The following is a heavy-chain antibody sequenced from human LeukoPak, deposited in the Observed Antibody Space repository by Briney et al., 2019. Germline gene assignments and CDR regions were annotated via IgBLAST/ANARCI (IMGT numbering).Heavy chain of an antibody. CDR2: IRGSGGST. Sequence: GGSLRLSCAASGFTFSSYAMSWVRQAPGKGLEVVSAIRGSGGSTYYADSVKGRFTISRDNSKNTLYLQMNSLRGEDTAVYYCAKSSSWYASYGMDVWGQGTTVTVSS. J-gene: IGHJ6*02. CDR3: AKSSSWYASYGMDV. CDR1: GFTFSSYA. D-gene: IGHD6-13*01. V-gene: IGHV3-23*01.